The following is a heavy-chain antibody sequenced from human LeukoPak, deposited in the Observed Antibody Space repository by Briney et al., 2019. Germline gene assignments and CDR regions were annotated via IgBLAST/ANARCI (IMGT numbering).Heavy chain of an antibody. Sequence: PSETLSLTCTVSGGSISSYYWSWIRQPPGKGLEWIASIYDSETTNYNPSLRRRATISSDTSKNQFSLKLSSVTAADTAVYYCARQAYSSGWYTAAYWGQGTLVTVSS. CDR2: IYDSETT. CDR1: GGSISSYY. V-gene: IGHV4-59*08. CDR3: ARQAYSSGWYTAAY. D-gene: IGHD6-19*01. J-gene: IGHJ4*02.